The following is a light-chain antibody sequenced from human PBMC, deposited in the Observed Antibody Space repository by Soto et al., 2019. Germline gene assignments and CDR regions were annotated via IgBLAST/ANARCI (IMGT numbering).Light chain of an antibody. CDR3: QSYDSSLSGSYV. CDR2: NNN. Sequence: QSVLTQPPSVSGAPGQRVTISCTGSSSNIGAGYDVHWYQRLPGTAPKVLIYNNNNRPSGVPDRFYGSKSGTSASLAITGLQAEDEADYYCQSYDSSLSGSYVFGTGTKLTVL. CDR1: SSNIGAGYD. V-gene: IGLV1-40*01. J-gene: IGLJ1*01.